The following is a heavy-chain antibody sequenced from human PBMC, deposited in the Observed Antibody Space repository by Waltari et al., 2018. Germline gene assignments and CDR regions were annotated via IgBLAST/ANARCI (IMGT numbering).Heavy chain of an antibody. J-gene: IGHJ3*01. D-gene: IGHD2-21*02. CDR2: ISGTSYYI. V-gene: IGHV3-21*01. CDR1: GFTFSSYT. Sequence: EVQLVESGGGLVKPGGSLRLSWAASGFTFSSYTLNWVRQAPGKGLEWVSSISGTSYYIYHADSVKGRFTTSRDNAKNSLYLQMNSLRAEDTAVYYCARETEESFDFWGRGTMVTVSS. CDR3: ARETEESFDF.